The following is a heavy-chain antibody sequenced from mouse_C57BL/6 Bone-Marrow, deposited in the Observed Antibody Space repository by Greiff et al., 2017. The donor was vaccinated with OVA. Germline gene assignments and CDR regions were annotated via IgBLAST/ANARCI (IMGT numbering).Heavy chain of an antibody. CDR3: ARLWLNWYFDV. CDR2: INSDGGST. J-gene: IGHJ1*03. CDR1: EYEFPSHD. D-gene: IGHD2-2*01. Sequence: EVKVVESGGGLVQPGESLKLSCESNEYEFPSHDMSWVRKTPEKRLELVAAINSDGGSTYYPDTMERRFIISRDNTKKTLYLQMRSLRSEDTALYYCARLWLNWYFDVWGTGTTVTVSS. V-gene: IGHV5-2*01.